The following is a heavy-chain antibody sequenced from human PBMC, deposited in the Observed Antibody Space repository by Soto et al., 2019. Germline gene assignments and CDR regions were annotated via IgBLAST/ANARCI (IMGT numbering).Heavy chain of an antibody. Sequence: QVQLVESGGGLVKPGGSLRLSCAVSGFTFSDYYMTWIRQAPGKGLEWVSYISSSTIHTNYADSVKGRFTISRDNAKNSLFLQMNSLRAEDTAVYYCARGRGAAADYFDFWGQGTLVTVSS. V-gene: IGHV3-11*05. D-gene: IGHD6-13*01. CDR1: GFTFSDYY. CDR2: ISSSTIHT. J-gene: IGHJ4*02. CDR3: ARGRGAAADYFDF.